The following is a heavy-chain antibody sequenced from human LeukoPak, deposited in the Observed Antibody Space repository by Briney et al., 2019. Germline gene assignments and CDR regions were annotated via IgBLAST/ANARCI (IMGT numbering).Heavy chain of an antibody. CDR1: GFTVSSNY. D-gene: IGHD3-10*01. CDR3: AKESPYGSGSRKYYFDY. Sequence: PGGSLRLSCAVSGFTVSSNYMNWVRQAPGKGLQWVSVIYADGSTYYADSVRGRFTISRDNSKNTLYLQMNSLRAEDTAIYYCAKESPYGSGSRKYYFDYWGQGTLVTVSS. CDR2: IYADGST. J-gene: IGHJ4*02. V-gene: IGHV3-53*01.